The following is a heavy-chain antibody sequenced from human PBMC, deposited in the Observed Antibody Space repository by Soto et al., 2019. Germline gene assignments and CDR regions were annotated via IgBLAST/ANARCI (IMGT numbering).Heavy chain of an antibody. CDR2: IFANDEK. CDR1: GFSLSDGRMG. V-gene: IGHV2-26*01. CDR3: AHVRQWNGAQSYEY. Sequence: QVTLKESGPVLVKPTETLTLTCAVSGFSLSDGRMGVSWIRQPPGKALEWLAHIFANDEKSYSTSLQSRLTISKDTSKGQVVLTMTNMEPVDTATYFCAHVRQWNGAQSYEYWGRGTLVTVSS. J-gene: IGHJ4*02. D-gene: IGHD1-1*01.